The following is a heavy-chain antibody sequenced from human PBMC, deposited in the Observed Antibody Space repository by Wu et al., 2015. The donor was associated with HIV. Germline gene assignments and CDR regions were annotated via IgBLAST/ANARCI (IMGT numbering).Heavy chain of an antibody. CDR1: GYTFLSYG. J-gene: IGHJ6*01. Sequence: QIQLVQSGAEVKKPGASVKVSCKASGYTFLSYGITWVRQAPGQGLEWMGWIRAKNTGTNYAQKFQGRVAMTTDQSTSTAHMELRSLTSDDTAIYYCAKGLRSLDVVGQVGPRSPSP. V-gene: IGHV1-18*01. CDR2: IRAKNTGT. D-gene: IGHD3-3*01. CDR3: AKGLRSLDV.